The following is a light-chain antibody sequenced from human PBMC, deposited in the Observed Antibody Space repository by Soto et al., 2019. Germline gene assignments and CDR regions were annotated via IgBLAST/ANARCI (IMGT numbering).Light chain of an antibody. J-gene: IGKJ1*01. CDR3: QHYSAFSVT. CDR1: QYINTR. V-gene: IGKV3D-15*01. Sequence: EIVLTQSPATLSSFPGDRVTLSCRASQYINTRLAWYQHRPGQAPRLLIYGASSRATGIPDRFSGSGSGTEFTLTISSLQPEDLATYYCQHYSAFSVTFGQGTKVDIK. CDR2: GAS.